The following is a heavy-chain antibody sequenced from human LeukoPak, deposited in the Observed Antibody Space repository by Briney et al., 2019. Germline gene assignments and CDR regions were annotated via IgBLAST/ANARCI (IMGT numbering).Heavy chain of an antibody. J-gene: IGHJ3*02. CDR3: TTDWVGLEVAQSDI. CDR2: IKSKNDGGTA. D-gene: IGHD1-1*01. Sequence: PGGSLRLSCAASGLTFSDGWMSWVRQAPGKGLDWVGRIKSKNDGGTADYAAPVKGRFTISRDDSKDTLYLHMNSLKIEDTAVYYCTTDWVGLEVAQSDIWGQGTMVTVSS. V-gene: IGHV3-15*01. CDR1: GLTFSDGW.